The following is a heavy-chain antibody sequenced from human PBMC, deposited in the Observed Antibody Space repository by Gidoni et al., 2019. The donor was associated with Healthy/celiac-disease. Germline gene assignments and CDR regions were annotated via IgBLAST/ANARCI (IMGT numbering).Heavy chain of an antibody. CDR2: IWYDGSNK. CDR3: ARDDSGYDHAFDY. CDR1: GFTFSSYG. V-gene: IGHV3-33*01. J-gene: IGHJ4*02. Sequence: QVQLVESGGGVVQPGRSLRLSCAASGFTFSSYGMHWVRQAPGKGLEWVAVIWYDGSNKYYADSVKGRFTISRDNSKNTLYLQMNSLRAEDTAVYYCARDDSGYDHAFDYWGQGTLVTVSS. D-gene: IGHD5-12*01.